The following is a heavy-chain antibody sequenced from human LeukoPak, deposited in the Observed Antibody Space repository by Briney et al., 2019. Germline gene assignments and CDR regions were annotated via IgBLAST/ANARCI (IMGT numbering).Heavy chain of an antibody. V-gene: IGHV1-2*06. J-gene: IGHJ4*02. CDR1: GFTFTDYY. CDR2: IILNGGAT. D-gene: IGHD4-11*01. CDR3: ATDDYTHHSDFDY. Sequence: ASVKVSCKASGFTFTDYYLHWVRQAPGQGLEWMGRIILNGGATNYAQKFQGRVTLTRDTSISTAYMELSRQTSDDTAVYYCATDDYTHHSDFDYWGQGTLVTVSS.